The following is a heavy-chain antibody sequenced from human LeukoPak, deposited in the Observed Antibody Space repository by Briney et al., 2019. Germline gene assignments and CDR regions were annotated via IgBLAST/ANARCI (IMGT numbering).Heavy chain of an antibody. CDR1: GYSMSSGYY. J-gene: IGHJ4*02. CDR2: IYHSGST. Sequence: SETLSLACAVSGYSMSSGYYEGWIRQPPGKGLEWIGSIYHSGSTYYNPSLKSRVTISVDTSKNQFSLKLSSVTAADTAVNHCARRGWGSSDATHFDHWRQGTLVTVSS. CDR3: ARRGWGSSDATHFDH. D-gene: IGHD6-6*01. V-gene: IGHV4-38-2*01.